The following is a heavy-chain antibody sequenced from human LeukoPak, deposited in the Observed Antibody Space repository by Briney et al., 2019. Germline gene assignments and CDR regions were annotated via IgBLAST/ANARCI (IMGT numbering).Heavy chain of an antibody. CDR2: IDSSSYNI. D-gene: IGHD3-22*01. Sequence: GGSLRLSCAASGFTVSNYGMNWVRQAPGKGLEWVSSIDSSSYNIYYADSVKGRFTISRDNAQSSVYLQMNSLRAEDTAVYYCARDLAYYYDSSYDWGQGTLVTVSS. V-gene: IGHV3-21*01. CDR1: GFTVSNYG. CDR3: ARDLAYYYDSSYD. J-gene: IGHJ4*02.